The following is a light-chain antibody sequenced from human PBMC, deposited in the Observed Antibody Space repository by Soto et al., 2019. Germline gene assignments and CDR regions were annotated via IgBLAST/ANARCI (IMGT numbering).Light chain of an antibody. V-gene: IGLV2-14*01. CDR2: DVS. Sequence: QSALTQPASVSGSPGQSITISCTGTSSDVGGYNYVSWYQQHPGKAPKLMIYDVSNRPSVVSNRFSGSKSGNTASLTISGLQAEDEADYYCSSYTSSSTPGYVFGTGTKLTVL. J-gene: IGLJ1*01. CDR3: SSYTSSSTPGYV. CDR1: SSDVGGYNY.